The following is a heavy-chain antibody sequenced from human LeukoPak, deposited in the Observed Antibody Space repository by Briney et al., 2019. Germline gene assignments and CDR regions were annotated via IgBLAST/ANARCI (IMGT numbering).Heavy chain of an antibody. V-gene: IGHV3-30*02. CDR2: IRFDGSNK. CDR3: AKVGGIVLAVYYYMDV. CDR1: GFIFSSYD. D-gene: IGHD1-26*01. Sequence: GGSLRLSCAASGFIFSSYDMHWVRQAPGKGLEWVAFIRFDGSNKQYGDSVKGRSTISRDNSKNTLYLQMNSLRAEDTAVYYCAKVGGIVLAVYYYMDVWGKGTTVTVSS. J-gene: IGHJ6*03.